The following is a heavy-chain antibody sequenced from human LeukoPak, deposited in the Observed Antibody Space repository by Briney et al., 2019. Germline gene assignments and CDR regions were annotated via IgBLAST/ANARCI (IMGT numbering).Heavy chain of an antibody. V-gene: IGHV3-30-3*01. J-gene: IGHJ4*02. D-gene: IGHD3-16*01. CDR2: ISYDGSNK. Sequence: PGGSLRLSCAASGFTFSSYAMHWVRQAPGKGLEWVAVISYDGSNKYYADSVKGRFTISRDNSKNTLYLQMNSLRAEDTAVYYCARPVTFGEGYSLNYWGQGTLVTVSS. CDR1: GFTFSSYA. CDR3: ARPVTFGEGYSLNY.